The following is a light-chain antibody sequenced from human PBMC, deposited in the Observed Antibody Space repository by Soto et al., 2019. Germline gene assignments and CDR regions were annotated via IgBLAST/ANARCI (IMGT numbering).Light chain of an antibody. CDR2: EGS. CDR3: QQRNKWPWT. Sequence: VLAMSPAPLSLSGARTATLSCWARRSVNSYLAWYQQKAGQAPRLLIYEGSNRATGIPTRFSGSGSGTDFTLTISSLEPEDFAVYSCQQRNKWPWTFGQGTKVDIK. CDR1: RSVNSY. V-gene: IGKV3-11*01. J-gene: IGKJ1*01.